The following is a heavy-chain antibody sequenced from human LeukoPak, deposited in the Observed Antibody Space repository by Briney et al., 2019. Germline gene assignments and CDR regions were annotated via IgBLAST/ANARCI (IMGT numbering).Heavy chain of an antibody. V-gene: IGHV3-74*01. CDR2: INSDGSST. CDR3: ARGIGLDFDY. J-gene: IGHJ4*02. CDR1: GSTFSSYW. D-gene: IGHD2-15*01. Sequence: GGSLRLACAASGSTFSSYWMHWVRQAPGRGLVWVSRINSDGSSTSYADSVKGRFTISRDNAKNTLYLQMNSLRAEDTAVYYCARGIGLDFDYWGQGTLVTVSS.